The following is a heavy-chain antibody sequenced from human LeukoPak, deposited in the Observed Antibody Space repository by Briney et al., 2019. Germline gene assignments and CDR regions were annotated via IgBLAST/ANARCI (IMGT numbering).Heavy chain of an antibody. D-gene: IGHD3-10*01. CDR3: TTDLGTYYHGSQRLIPIDY. V-gene: IGHV3-15*01. CDR1: GFTFTNAR. J-gene: IGHJ4*02. Sequence: GGSLRLSCVDSGFTFTNARMSWVRQAPGKGLEWIGRIKSKTDGETTNYAEPVRGRFTISRDDSKSAVYLQMNSLKIEDTAVYYCTTDLGTYYHGSQRLIPIDYWGQGTLVTVSS. CDR2: IKSKTDGETT.